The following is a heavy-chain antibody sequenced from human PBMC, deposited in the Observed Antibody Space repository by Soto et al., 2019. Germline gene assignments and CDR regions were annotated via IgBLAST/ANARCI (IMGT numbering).Heavy chain of an antibody. CDR2: INAGNGNT. CDR3: ARDPQRNMITFGGVNPIIGRGPSGGMDC. CDR1: GYTFTSYA. J-gene: IGHJ6*04. D-gene: IGHD3-16*01. Sequence: GASVKVSCKASGYTFTSYAMHWVRQAPGQRLEWMGWINAGNGNTKYSQKFQGRVTITRDTSASTAYMELSSLRAEDTAVYYCARDPQRNMITFGGVNPIIGRGPSGGMDCSGEGTTVTVSS. V-gene: IGHV1-3*01.